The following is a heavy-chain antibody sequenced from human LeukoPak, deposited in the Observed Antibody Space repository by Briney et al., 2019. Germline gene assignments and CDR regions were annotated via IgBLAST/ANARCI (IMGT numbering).Heavy chain of an antibody. Sequence: PGGSLRLSCAASGFTFRDYAMYWVRQAPGKGLEYVSVISTDGSRIYYADSVKGRFTISRDNLKNTLYLQMGSLRAEDMAFYYCTRGVAISTSGWDDTFDYWGQGALVTVSS. CDR1: GFTFRDYA. CDR3: TRGVAISTSGWDDTFDY. J-gene: IGHJ4*02. D-gene: IGHD6-19*01. CDR2: ISTDGSRI. V-gene: IGHV3-64*02.